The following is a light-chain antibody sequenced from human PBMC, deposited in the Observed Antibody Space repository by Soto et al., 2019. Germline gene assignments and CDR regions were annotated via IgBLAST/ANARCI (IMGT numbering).Light chain of an antibody. CDR2: DVS. J-gene: IGLJ2*01. CDR3: SSYTSSATVV. V-gene: IGLV2-14*01. Sequence: QSVLTQPASVSGSPGQSITISCTGTSSDVGGYDYVSWYQQYPGKAPKVLIYDVSNRPSGVSYRFSGSKSGNTASLTISGLQADDEADYHCSSYTSSATVVFGGGTKLTVL. CDR1: SSDVGGYDY.